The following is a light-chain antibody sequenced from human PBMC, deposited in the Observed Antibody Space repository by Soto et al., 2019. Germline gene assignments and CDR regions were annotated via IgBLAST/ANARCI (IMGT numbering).Light chain of an antibody. Sequence: QSVLTQPPSVSGAPGQRVTISCTGSSSNIGAGHDVHWYQQVPGTAPKLLVSGNTNRPSGVPDRFSGSNSGTSVSLAITGLQAEDEADYYCQSFDSSLNGWVFGGGTKLTVL. J-gene: IGLJ3*02. CDR1: SSNIGAGHD. CDR3: QSFDSSLNGWV. V-gene: IGLV1-40*01. CDR2: GNT.